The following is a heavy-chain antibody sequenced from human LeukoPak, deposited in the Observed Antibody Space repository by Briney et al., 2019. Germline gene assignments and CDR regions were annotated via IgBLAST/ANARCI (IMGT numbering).Heavy chain of an antibody. CDR1: GFTFSSYS. J-gene: IGHJ6*02. CDR3: ARDRCSGGSCYSVYYYYYGMDV. D-gene: IGHD2-15*01. CDR2: ISSSSSYI. V-gene: IGHV3-21*01. Sequence: GGSLRLPCAASGFTFSSYSMNWVRQAPGKGLEWVSSISSSSSYIYYADSVKGRFTISRDNAKNSLYLQMNSLRAEDTAVYYCARDRCSGGSCYSVYYYYYGMDVWGQGTTVTVSS.